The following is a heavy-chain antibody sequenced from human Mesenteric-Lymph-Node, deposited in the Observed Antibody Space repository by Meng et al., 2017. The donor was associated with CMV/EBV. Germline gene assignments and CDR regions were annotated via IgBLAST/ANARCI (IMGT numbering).Heavy chain of an antibody. V-gene: IGHV3-30*02. CDR2: IVYDGNDN. Sequence: GGSLRLSCAASGFTVSSNYMSWVRQAPGKGLEWVAFIVYDGNDNYYADSVKGRFTISRDNSQNTLFLQMNSLRVEDTAVYYCARAVAAAEYFDLWGQGTLVTVSS. J-gene: IGHJ4*02. CDR3: ARAVAAAEYFDL. CDR1: GFTVSSNY. D-gene: IGHD6-13*01.